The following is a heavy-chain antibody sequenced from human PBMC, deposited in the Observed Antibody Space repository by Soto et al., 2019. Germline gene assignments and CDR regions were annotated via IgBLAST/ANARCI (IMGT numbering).Heavy chain of an antibody. V-gene: IGHV4-59*01. D-gene: IGHD1-1*01. CDR2: IYYSGST. Sequence: PSETLSLTCTVSGGSISSYYWSWIRQPPGKGLEWIGYIYYSGSTNYNPSLKSRVTISVDTSKNQFSLKLSSVTAADTAVYYCAREGTGSYYYGMDVWGQGTTVTVSS. CDR1: GGSISSYY. J-gene: IGHJ6*02. CDR3: AREGTGSYYYGMDV.